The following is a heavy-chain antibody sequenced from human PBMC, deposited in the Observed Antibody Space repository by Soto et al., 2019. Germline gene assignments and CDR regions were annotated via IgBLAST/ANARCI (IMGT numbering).Heavy chain of an antibody. CDR1: GFTFSSYG. CDR3: AREYYYGSSDI. V-gene: IGHV3-30*19. J-gene: IGHJ3*02. D-gene: IGHD3-10*01. CDR2: IWYDGSNK. Sequence: QVQLVESGGGVVQPGRSLRLSCAASGFTFSSYGMHWVRQAPGKGLEWVAVIWYDGSNKYYADSVKGRFTISRDNSKNTLYLQMNSLRAEDTAVYYCAREYYYGSSDIWGQGTMVTVSS.